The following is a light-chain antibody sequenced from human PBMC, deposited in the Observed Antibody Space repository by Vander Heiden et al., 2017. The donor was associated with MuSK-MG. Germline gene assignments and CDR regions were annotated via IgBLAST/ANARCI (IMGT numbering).Light chain of an antibody. CDR3: QQRSAALT. CDR2: DAS. J-gene: IGKJ4*01. Sequence: EIVLTQSPATLSLSPGERATLSCRASQSVGNYLGWYQHKPGQAPRLLIYDASNRASGIPARFSGSGSGTDFTLTITSLEPEDFAVYFYQQRSAALTFGGGTTVEIK. V-gene: IGKV3-11*01. CDR1: QSVGNY.